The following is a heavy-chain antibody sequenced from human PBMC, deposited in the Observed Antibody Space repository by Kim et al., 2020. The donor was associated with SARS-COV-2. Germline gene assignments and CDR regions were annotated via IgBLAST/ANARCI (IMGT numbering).Heavy chain of an antibody. D-gene: IGHD3-10*01. Sequence: SETLSLTCTVSGGSISSGGYYWSWIRQHPGKGLEWIGYIYYSGSTYYNPSLKSRVTISVDTSKNQFSLKLSSVTAADTAVYYCARESVGVRGEGWDYWGQGTLVTVSS. CDR2: IYYSGST. CDR1: GGSISSGGYY. CDR3: ARESVGVRGEGWDY. V-gene: IGHV4-31*03. J-gene: IGHJ4*02.